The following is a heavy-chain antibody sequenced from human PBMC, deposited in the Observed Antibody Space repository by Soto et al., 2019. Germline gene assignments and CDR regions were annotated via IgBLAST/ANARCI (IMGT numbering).Heavy chain of an antibody. Sequence: GESLKISCKGSGYSFTSYWIGWVRQMPGKGLEWMGIIYPGDSDTRYSPSFQGQVTISADKSISTAYLQWSSLKASDTAMYYCARTPRGYSYGRPSGGPLYYYYGMDVWGQGTTVTVSS. CDR1: GYSFTSYW. CDR2: IYPGDSDT. CDR3: ARTPRGYSYGRPSGGPLYYYYGMDV. D-gene: IGHD5-18*01. V-gene: IGHV5-51*01. J-gene: IGHJ6*02.